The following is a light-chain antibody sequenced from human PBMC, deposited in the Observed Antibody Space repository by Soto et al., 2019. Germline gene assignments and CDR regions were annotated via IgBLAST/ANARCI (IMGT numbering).Light chain of an antibody. Sequence: QSALTQPRSVSGSPGQSVTISCTGTSSDVGGYNYVSWYQHHPGKAPKLMIYDVTKRPSGLPDRFSGSKSGNTASLTISGLQAQYEAHYYCCSYVGSYHFVSGTGTKVT. CDR1: SSDVGGYNY. CDR3: CSYVGSYHFV. CDR2: DVT. V-gene: IGLV2-11*01. J-gene: IGLJ1*01.